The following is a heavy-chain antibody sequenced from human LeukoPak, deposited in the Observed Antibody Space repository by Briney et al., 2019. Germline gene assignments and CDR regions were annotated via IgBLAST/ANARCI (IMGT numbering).Heavy chain of an antibody. V-gene: IGHV4-34*01. CDR2: INHSGST. J-gene: IGHJ5*02. CDR3: ARDRGFDP. CDR1: GGSFSGYY. Sequence: PSETLSLTCAVYGGSFSGYYWSWIRQPPGKGLEWIREINHSGSTNYNPSLKSRVTISVDTSKNQFSLKLSSVTAADTAVYYCARDRGFDPWGQGTLVTVSS.